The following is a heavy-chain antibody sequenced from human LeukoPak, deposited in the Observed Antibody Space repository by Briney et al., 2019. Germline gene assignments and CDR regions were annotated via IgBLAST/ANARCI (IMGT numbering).Heavy chain of an antibody. J-gene: IGHJ4*02. V-gene: IGHV4-4*02. CDR3: ARGGYYDSGGYPLRLFKF. CDR1: GGSISSSNW. D-gene: IGHD3-22*01. CDR2: IYHSGKA. Sequence: SETLSLTCAVSGGSISSSNWWSWVRQPPGKGLEWIGEIYHSGKANQNPSLKSRVTISIDKSKSQFSLKLRSVTAADTAVYYCARGGYYDSGGYPLRLFKFWGQGTLVIVSS.